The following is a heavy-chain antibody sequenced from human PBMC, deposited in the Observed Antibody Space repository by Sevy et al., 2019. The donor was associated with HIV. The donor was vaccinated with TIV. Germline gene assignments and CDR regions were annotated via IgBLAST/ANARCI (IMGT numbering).Heavy chain of an antibody. D-gene: IGHD3-3*01. CDR3: ARGKGGIFGVVTGQFDY. V-gene: IGHV1-3*01. J-gene: IGHJ4*02. Sequence: ASVKVSCKASGYTFSNNAIHWVRQAPGQRLEWMGWVHAGNGHTKFSEKFQDRVTISRDSSATTVYMDLTSLTSEDTAIYYCARGKGGIFGVVTGQFDYWGQGTLVTVSS. CDR1: GYTFSNNA. CDR2: VHAGNGHT.